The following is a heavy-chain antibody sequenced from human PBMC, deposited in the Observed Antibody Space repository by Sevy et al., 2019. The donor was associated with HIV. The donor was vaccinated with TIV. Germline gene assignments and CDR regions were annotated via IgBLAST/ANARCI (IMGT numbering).Heavy chain of an antibody. Sequence: GGSLRLSCAASGFTFSDYAMHWVRQSPGKGLEWVAFISFDGRNTYSADSVKGRFTVSRDNSNNAVYLQMNNLRTEDTAMYYCAKDILGDNSPWFFFDYWGQGTQVTVSS. D-gene: IGHD3-9*01. J-gene: IGHJ4*02. CDR2: ISFDGRNT. CDR3: AKDILGDNSPWFFFDY. CDR1: GFTFSDYA. V-gene: IGHV3-30*04.